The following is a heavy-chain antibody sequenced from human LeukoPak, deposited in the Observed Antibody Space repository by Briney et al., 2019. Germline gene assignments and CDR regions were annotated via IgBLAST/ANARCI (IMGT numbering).Heavy chain of an antibody. CDR3: ARDPLSGIDP. Sequence: SETLSLTCTVSGGSISSYYWSWIRQPPGKGLEWIGYIYYSGSTNYNPSLKSRVTISVDTSKNQFSLKLSSVTAADTAVYYCARDPLSGIDPWGQGTLVTVSS. CDR1: GGSISSYY. V-gene: IGHV4-59*01. CDR2: IYYSGST. J-gene: IGHJ5*02. D-gene: IGHD1-26*01.